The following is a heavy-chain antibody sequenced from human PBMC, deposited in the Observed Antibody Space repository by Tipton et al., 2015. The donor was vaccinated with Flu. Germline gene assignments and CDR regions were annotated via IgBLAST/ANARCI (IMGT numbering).Heavy chain of an antibody. Sequence: LVKPTETLSLTCAVSGYSISSGYYWGWIRQPPGKGLEWIGSIYHSGSTYYNPSLKSRVTISVDTSKNQFSLKLSSATAADTAVYYCAREKEPTVTEKYFDYWGQGTLVTVSS. D-gene: IGHD4-17*01. CDR3: AREKEPTVTEKYFDY. CDR1: GYSISSGYY. J-gene: IGHJ4*02. CDR2: IYHSGST. V-gene: IGHV4-38-2*01.